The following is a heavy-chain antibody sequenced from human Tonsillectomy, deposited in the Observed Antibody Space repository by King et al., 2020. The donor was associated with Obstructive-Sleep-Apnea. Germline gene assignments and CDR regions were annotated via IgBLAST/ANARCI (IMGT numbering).Heavy chain of an antibody. V-gene: IGHV4-59*01. Sequence: VQLQESGPGLVKPSETLSLTCTVSGDAISSYYWSWFRQPPGKGLAWIGYIYYSGSTKYNPSLNSRVTISVDTSTNQLSLQLSSVSAADTAVYYCASVTGDFPYYYFGYWGQGTLVTVSS. CDR3: ASVTGDFPYYYFGY. D-gene: IGHD7-27*01. J-gene: IGHJ4*02. CDR1: GDAISSYY. CDR2: IYYSGST.